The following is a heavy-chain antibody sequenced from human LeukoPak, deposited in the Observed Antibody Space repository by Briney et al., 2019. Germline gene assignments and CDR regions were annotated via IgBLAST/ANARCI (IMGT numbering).Heavy chain of an antibody. Sequence: GGSLRLSCAASGFTFSTHTMNWVRQAPGKGLEWVSYISSSSTIYYADSVKGRFTISRDNAKNSLFLQMNSLRAEDTAVYYCARNDFWSGFYYWGQGTLVTVSS. V-gene: IGHV3-48*04. CDR2: ISSSSTI. J-gene: IGHJ4*02. CDR1: GFTFSTHT. D-gene: IGHD3-3*01. CDR3: ARNDFWSGFYY.